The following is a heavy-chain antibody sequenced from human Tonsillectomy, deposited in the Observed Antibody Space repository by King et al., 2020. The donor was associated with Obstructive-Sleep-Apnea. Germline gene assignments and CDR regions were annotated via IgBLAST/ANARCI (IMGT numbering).Heavy chain of an antibody. CDR1: GFTVSSNY. D-gene: IGHD3-22*01. CDR2: IYSGGST. Sequence: VQLVESGGGFVQAGGSLRLSCTASGFTVSSNYMSWVRQAPGKGLEWVSVIYSGGSTYYADSVKGRFTISRHNSKNTVYLQMNSLRTEDTAVYFCARGSGNYYDSSGYYYPFDYWGQGTLVTVSS. V-gene: IGHV3-53*04. J-gene: IGHJ4*02. CDR3: ARGSGNYYDSSGYYYPFDY.